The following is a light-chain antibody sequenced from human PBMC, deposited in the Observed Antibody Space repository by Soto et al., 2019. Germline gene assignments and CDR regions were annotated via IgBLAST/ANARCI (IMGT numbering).Light chain of an antibody. CDR1: SSDVGGYNY. Sequence: QSALTQPASVSGSPGQSITISCTGTSSDVGGYNYVSWYQQHPGKAPKLMIYDVSNRPSGVSNRFSGSKSGNTASLTISGLQAEDEADYYCQSYDSSLRGVVFGGGTKLTVL. CDR2: DVS. J-gene: IGLJ2*01. CDR3: QSYDSSLRGVV. V-gene: IGLV2-14*01.